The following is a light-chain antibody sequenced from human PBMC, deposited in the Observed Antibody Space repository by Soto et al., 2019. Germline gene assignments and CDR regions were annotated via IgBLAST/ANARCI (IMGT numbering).Light chain of an antibody. CDR2: GAS. J-gene: IGKJ4*01. CDR1: QSVSSNY. V-gene: IGKV3-20*01. Sequence: EIVLTQSPGTLSLSPGERATLSCRASQSVSSNYLAWYQQKTGQAPRLLIYGASSRATGIPYRFSGSGSGTDFTLTISRLEPADFAVFYCQQYGRSPLTFGGGTMVEIK. CDR3: QQYGRSPLT.